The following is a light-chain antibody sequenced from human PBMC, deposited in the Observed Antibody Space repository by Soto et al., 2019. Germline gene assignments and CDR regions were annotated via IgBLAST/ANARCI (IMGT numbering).Light chain of an antibody. Sequence: QSVLTQPPSVSGAPGQRVTISCTGSSSNIGAGYYVHWYQQLPGTAPKLLIYGNSNRPSGVPDRFSGSKSGTSASLAITGLQAEDEADYYYQSYDSSLSGWKVFGGGTKLTVL. V-gene: IGLV1-40*01. CDR1: SSNIGAGYY. CDR3: QSYDSSLSGWKV. J-gene: IGLJ2*01. CDR2: GNS.